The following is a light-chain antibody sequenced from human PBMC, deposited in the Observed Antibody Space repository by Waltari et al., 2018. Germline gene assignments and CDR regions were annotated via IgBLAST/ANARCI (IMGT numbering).Light chain of an antibody. J-gene: IGLJ2*01. V-gene: IGLV2-8*01. Sequence: QSALTQPPSASGSPGQSVTISCTGTISYVGGYYYVSWYQQHPGKAPKVMIYEVNKRPSGVPDRFSGSKSGSTASLTVSGLQADDEAAYYCSSYAGSNTVVFGGGTKLTVL. CDR2: EVN. CDR1: ISYVGGYYY. CDR3: SSYAGSNTVV.